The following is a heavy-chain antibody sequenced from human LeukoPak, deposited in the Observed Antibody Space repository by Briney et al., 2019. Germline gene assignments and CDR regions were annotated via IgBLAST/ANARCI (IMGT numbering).Heavy chain of an antibody. CDR1: GGSISSYY. CDR3: ARHESPKGGWFDP. CDR2: IYYSGST. Sequence: SETLSLTCTVSGGSISSYYWSWIRQPPGKGLEWIGYIYYSGSTNYNPSLKSRVTISVDTSKNQFSLKLSSVTAADTAVYYCARHESPKGGWFDPWGQGTLVTVSS. J-gene: IGHJ5*02. D-gene: IGHD3-16*01. V-gene: IGHV4-59*08.